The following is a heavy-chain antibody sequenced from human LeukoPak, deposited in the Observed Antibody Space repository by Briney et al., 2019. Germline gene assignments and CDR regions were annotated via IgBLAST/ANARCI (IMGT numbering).Heavy chain of an antibody. CDR2: ISSSGNSR. V-gene: IGHV3-48*04. Sequence: GGSLRLSCAASGFILSNYRMNWVRQAPGKGLEWVSYISSSGNSREYADSVKGRFTISRDNARDSLHLQMNSLRVEDTAEYLCARDGGLFSMVRGADYNYFDYWGQGTLVTVSS. D-gene: IGHD3-10*01. CDR3: ARDGGLFSMVRGADYNYFDY. J-gene: IGHJ4*02. CDR1: GFILSNYR.